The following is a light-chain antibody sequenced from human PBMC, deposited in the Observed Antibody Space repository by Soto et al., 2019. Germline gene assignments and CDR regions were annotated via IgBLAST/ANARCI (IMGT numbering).Light chain of an antibody. CDR1: QSVSSRS. J-gene: IGKJ1*01. V-gene: IGKV3-20*01. Sequence: IVLTQSPGTLSLSPGERATLSCSASQSVSSRSLAWYQQKPGQAPRLLIYGASSRATGIPDRFSGGGSGTDFTLTISRLEPEDFAVYYCQQYGSSPRTFGQGTKVDIK. CDR3: QQYGSSPRT. CDR2: GAS.